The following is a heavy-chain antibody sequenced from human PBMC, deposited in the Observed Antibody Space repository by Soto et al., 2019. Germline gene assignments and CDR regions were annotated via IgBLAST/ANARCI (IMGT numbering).Heavy chain of an antibody. D-gene: IGHD2-15*01. Sequence: PGWSLRLACASSVFNFNSYTIKWVRQAPGKRLEWLSSISSSGYIFSTDSVRGRFTISRDNAKNSVYLQINSLRAEDTAVYFCAGDCSGGSCYPGMDVWGQGTTVTVSS. V-gene: IGHV3-21*01. CDR2: ISSSGYI. CDR3: AGDCSGGSCYPGMDV. J-gene: IGHJ6*02. CDR1: VFNFNSYT.